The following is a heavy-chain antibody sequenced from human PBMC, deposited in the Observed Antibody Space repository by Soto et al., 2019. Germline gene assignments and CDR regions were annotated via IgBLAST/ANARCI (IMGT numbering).Heavy chain of an antibody. CDR1: GYTFGHFY. CDR2: ISPHNRNT. D-gene: IGHD3-9*01. CDR3: ARDEVGYDILTGYYKAHHFDQ. Sequence: QVQLVQSGAEVKRPGDSVTVSCQASGYTFGHFYITWVRQAPGQGLEWMGAISPHNRNTNYAEKFRGRVTMTTDTSTTTAYMELRSLRSDDTAVYYCARDEVGYDILTGYYKAHHFDQWGQGALVTVSS. V-gene: IGHV1-18*01. J-gene: IGHJ4*02.